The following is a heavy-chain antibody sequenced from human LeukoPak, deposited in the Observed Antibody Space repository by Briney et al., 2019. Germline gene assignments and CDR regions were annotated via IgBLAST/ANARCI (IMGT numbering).Heavy chain of an antibody. CDR1: GYTFTGYY. D-gene: IGHD6-19*01. CDR2: INPNSGDT. Sequence: ASVKVSCKASGYTFTGYYMHWVRQAPGQGLEWMGWINPNSGDTNYAQKFQDRVTMTRDTSIRTAYMELSRLRSDDTAVYYCARTITVADYWGPGNPGHRLL. V-gene: IGHV1-2*02. J-gene: IGHJ4*02. CDR3: ARTITVADY.